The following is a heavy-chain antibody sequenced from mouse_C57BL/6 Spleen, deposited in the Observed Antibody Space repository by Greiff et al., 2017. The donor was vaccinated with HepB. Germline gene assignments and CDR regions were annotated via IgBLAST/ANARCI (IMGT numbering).Heavy chain of an antibody. CDR2: IYPSDSET. CDR3: ARWGVYLRYFDY. J-gene: IGHJ2*01. CDR1: GYTFTSYW. Sequence: QVQLKQPGAELVRPGSSVKLSCKASGYTFTSYWMDWVKQRPGQGLEWIGNIYPSDSETHYNQKFKDKATLTVDKSSSTAYMQLSSLTSEDSAVYYCARWGVYLRYFDYWGQGTTLTVSS. V-gene: IGHV1-61*01. D-gene: IGHD1-1*01.